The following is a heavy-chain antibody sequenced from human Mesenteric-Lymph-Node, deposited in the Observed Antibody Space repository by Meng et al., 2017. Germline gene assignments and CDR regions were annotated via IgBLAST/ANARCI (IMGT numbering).Heavy chain of an antibody. CDR1: GYSISSGYY. CDR2: IYHSGST. Sequence: SETLSLTCTVSGYSISSGYYWGWIRQPPGKGLEWIGSIYHSGSTYYNPSLKSRVTISVDTSKNQFSLKLSSVTAADTAVYYCAREELNYDILTGYLYWFDPWGQGNLINVAS. D-gene: IGHD3-9*01. V-gene: IGHV4-38-2*02. J-gene: IGHJ5*01. CDR3: AREELNYDILTGYLYWFDP.